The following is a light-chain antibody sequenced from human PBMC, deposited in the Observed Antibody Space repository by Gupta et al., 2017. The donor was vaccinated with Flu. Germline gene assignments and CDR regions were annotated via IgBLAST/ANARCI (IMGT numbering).Light chain of an antibody. CDR2: GAS. CDR3: QQYGSSPWT. Sequence: EIVFKQSPSTLSLSPGERATLSCRASQSVSSSYLAWYQQKPGQAPRLLIYGASSRATGIPDRFSGSGSGTDFTLTISRLEPEDFAVYYCQQYGSSPWTFGQGTKVEIK. CDR1: QSVSSSY. J-gene: IGKJ1*01. V-gene: IGKV3-20*01.